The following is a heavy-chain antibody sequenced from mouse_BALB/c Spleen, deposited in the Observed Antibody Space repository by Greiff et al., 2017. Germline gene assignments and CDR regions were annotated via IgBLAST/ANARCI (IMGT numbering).Heavy chain of an antibody. J-gene: IGHJ4*01. CDR2: IWAGGST. CDR1: GFSLTSYG. CDR3: ARDSYDYDGDYAMDY. D-gene: IGHD2-4*01. Sequence: VKLQESGPGLVAPSQSLSITCTVSGFSLTSYGVHWVRQPPGKGLEWLGVIWAGGSTNYNSALMSRLSISKDNSKSQVFLKMNSLQTDDTAMYYCARDSYDYDGDYAMDYWGQGTSVTVSS. V-gene: IGHV2-9*02.